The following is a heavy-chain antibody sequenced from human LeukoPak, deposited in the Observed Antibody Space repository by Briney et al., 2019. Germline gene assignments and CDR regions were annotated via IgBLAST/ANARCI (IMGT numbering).Heavy chain of an antibody. CDR2: INPNSGGT. CDR1: GYTFTGYY. J-gene: IGHJ4*02. D-gene: IGHD6-19*01. CDR3: ARPAVADTIYIDY. Sequence: ASVKVSCKASGYTFTGYYIHWVRQAPGQGLEWMGWINPNSGGTKHAQKFQGRVTMTRDTSISTAYMELSRLISDDTAVYYCARPAVADTIYIDYWGQGTLLTVSS. V-gene: IGHV1-2*02.